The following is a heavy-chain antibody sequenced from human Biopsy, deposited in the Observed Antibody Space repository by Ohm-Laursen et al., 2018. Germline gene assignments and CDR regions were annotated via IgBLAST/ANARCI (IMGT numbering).Heavy chain of an antibody. D-gene: IGHD3-3*01. Sequence: ASVKVSCNVSGYTLTELSIYWVRQAPGQGLEWMGWISAYNGNTNYAQKLQGRVTMTTDTSTSTAYMELRSLRSDDTAVYYCARCSTPYYDFWSGYQPTYYFDYWGQGTLVTVSS. V-gene: IGHV1-18*01. CDR2: ISAYNGNT. J-gene: IGHJ4*02. CDR1: GYTLTELS. CDR3: ARCSTPYYDFWSGYQPTYYFDY.